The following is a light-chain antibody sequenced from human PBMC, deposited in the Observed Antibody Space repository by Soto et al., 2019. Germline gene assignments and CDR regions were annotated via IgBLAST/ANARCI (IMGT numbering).Light chain of an antibody. V-gene: IGLV2-14*03. J-gene: IGLJ3*02. CDR2: DVT. Sequence: QSVLTQPAPVSGSPGQSITISCTGTSSDVGGYDHVSWYQQHPGKAPKLIIYDVTVRPSGISRRFSGSKSDNTASLAVSGLQPEDEADYYCSSYTNKDTLLFGGGTKVTVL. CDR3: SSYTNKDTLL. CDR1: SSDVGGYDH.